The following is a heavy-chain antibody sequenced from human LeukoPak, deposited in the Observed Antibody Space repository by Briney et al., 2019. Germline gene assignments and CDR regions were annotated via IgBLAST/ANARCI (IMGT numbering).Heavy chain of an antibody. CDR2: INHSGST. CDR3: ARSRGKRYNWFDP. J-gene: IGHJ5*02. V-gene: IGHV4-34*01. CDR1: GGSFSGYY. Sequence: SETLSLTCAVYGGSFSGYYWSWIRQPPGKGLEWIGEINHSGSTNYNPSLKSRVTISVDTSKNQFSLKLSSVTAADTAVYHCARSRGKRYNWFDPWGQGTLVTVSS. D-gene: IGHD4-23*01.